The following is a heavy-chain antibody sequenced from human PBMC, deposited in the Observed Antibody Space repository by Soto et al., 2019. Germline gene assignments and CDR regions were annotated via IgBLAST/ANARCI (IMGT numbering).Heavy chain of an antibody. D-gene: IGHD2-21*01. J-gene: IGHJ3*02. CDR3: WGIVVVPGTKGLAFEI. Sequence: SETLSLTCTVSGGSISSYCWSWIRQPPGKGLEWVGYLYYKGTTNYNASLKRRVTSSVDISTNHFPLQLTSVTAADPAVYYCWGIVVVPGTKGLAFEIWGQGTLVTVSS. CDR2: LYYKGTT. V-gene: IGHV4-59*08. CDR1: GGSISSYC.